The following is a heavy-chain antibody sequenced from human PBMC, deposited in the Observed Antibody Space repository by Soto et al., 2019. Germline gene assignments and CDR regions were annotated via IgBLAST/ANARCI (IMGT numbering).Heavy chain of an antibody. D-gene: IGHD3-10*01. CDR2: ISSSSSYI. CDR3: ARALEMVRGVIA. V-gene: IGHV3-21*01. Sequence: EVQLVESGGGLVKPGGSLRLSCAASGFTFSSYSMNWVRQAPGKGLEWVSSISSSSSYIYYADSVKGRFTISRDNAKNSLYLQMNSLRAEDTAVYYCARALEMVRGVIAWGQGTLVTVSS. CDR1: GFTFSSYS. J-gene: IGHJ5*02.